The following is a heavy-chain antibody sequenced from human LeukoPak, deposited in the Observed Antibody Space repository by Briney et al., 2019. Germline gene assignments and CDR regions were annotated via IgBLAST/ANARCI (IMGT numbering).Heavy chain of an antibody. Sequence: SETLSLTCAVSGGSISSSNWWSWIRQPPGKGLEWIGYIYYSGSTYYNPSLKSRVTMSVDTSKNQFSLKLSSVTAADTAVYYCARELTYADYWGQGTLVTVSS. CDR1: GGSISSSNW. CDR3: ARELTYADY. D-gene: IGHD4/OR15-4a*01. CDR2: IYYSGST. V-gene: IGHV4-30-4*01. J-gene: IGHJ4*02.